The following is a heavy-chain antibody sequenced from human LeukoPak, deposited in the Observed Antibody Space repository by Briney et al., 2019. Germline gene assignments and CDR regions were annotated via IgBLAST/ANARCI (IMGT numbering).Heavy chain of an antibody. J-gene: IGHJ4*02. CDR3: ARSGDFWSGPDY. V-gene: IGHV4-61*08. CDR2: IYYSGST. CDR1: GGSISSGGYY. D-gene: IGHD3-3*01. Sequence: PSETLSLTCTVSGGSISSGGYYWSWIRQHPGKGLECIGYIYYSGSTNYNPSLKSRVTISVDTSKNQFSLKLSSVTAADTAVYYCARSGDFWSGPDYWGQGTLVTVSS.